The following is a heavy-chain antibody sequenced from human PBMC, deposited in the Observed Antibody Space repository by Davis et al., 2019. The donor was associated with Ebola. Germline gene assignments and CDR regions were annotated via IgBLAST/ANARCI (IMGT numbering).Heavy chain of an antibody. D-gene: IGHD2-21*01. CDR2: IYYRTKT. CDR3: ARDIPGVLPGNPNWFDP. Sequence: PSETLSLTCTVVGDFASGGSYCWNWIRQPPGKGLEWIGYIYYRTKTNYNPSLKSRVTISVDTSKNQFSLNLSSVTAADTAVYYCARDIPGVLPGNPNWFDPWGQGTLVTVSS. J-gene: IGHJ5*02. V-gene: IGHV4-61*01. CDR1: GDFASGGSYC.